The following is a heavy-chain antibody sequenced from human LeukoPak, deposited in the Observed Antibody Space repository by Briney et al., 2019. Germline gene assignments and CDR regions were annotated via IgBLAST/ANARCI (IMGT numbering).Heavy chain of an antibody. Sequence: PSETLSLTCIVSGGSISSYFWSWIRQPPGKGLEWIGYIYYSGSTNYNPSLKSRVTISVDTSRNQFSLRLCSVTSADTAVYYCARHPSGSYSYYFDYWGQGTLVTVSS. D-gene: IGHD1-26*01. CDR2: IYYSGST. V-gene: IGHV4-59*01. CDR1: GGSISSYF. CDR3: ARHPSGSYSYYFDY. J-gene: IGHJ4*02.